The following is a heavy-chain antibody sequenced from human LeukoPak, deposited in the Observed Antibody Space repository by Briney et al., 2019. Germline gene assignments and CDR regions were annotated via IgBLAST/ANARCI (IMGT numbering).Heavy chain of an antibody. Sequence: SQTLSLTCAISGYSVSSNSAAWNWIRQSPSRGLEWLGRTYYRSKWYNDYTVSVKSRITIHPDTSKNQFSLQLNSVTPEDTAVYYCAREDPYSSGWYASFDHWGQGTLVTVSS. V-gene: IGHV6-1*01. D-gene: IGHD6-19*01. CDR2: TYYRSKWYN. J-gene: IGHJ4*02. CDR1: GYSVSSNSAA. CDR3: AREDPYSSGWYASFDH.